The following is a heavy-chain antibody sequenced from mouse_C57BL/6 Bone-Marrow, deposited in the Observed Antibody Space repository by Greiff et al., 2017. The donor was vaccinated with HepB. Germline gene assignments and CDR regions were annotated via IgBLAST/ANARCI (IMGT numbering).Heavy chain of an antibody. D-gene: IGHD1-2*01. J-gene: IGHJ4*01. CDR2: ISYDGSN. V-gene: IGHV3-6*01. CDR1: GYSITSGYY. Sequence: EVKLQESGPGLVKPSQSLSLTCSVTGYSITSGYYWNWIRQFPGNKLEWMGYISYDGSNNYNPSLKNRISITRDTSKNQFFLKLNSVTTEDTATYYCARWGTTALGGAMDYWGQGTSVTVSS. CDR3: ARWGTTALGGAMDY.